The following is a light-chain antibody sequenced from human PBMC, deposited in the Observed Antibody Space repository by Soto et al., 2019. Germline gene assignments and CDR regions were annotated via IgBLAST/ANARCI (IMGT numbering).Light chain of an antibody. Sequence: IVLTQSPGTLSLSPGERATLSCRASESVDTRYLAWYQQKPGQAPRLLIYGASSRATGIPDRFSGSGSGTDFTLTISRLEPEDFAVYYCQQYGSSPTWTFGQGTKVDIK. V-gene: IGKV3-20*01. CDR1: ESVDTRY. J-gene: IGKJ1*01. CDR3: QQYGSSPTWT. CDR2: GAS.